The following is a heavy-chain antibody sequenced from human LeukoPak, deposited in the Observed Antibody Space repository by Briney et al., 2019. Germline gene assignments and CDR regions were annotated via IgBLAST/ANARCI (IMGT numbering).Heavy chain of an antibody. D-gene: IGHD3-3*01. J-gene: IGHJ4*02. CDR1: GGSISSYY. V-gene: IGHV4-59*01. CDR2: IYYSGST. CDR3: ARDLNYDFWSGYGY. Sequence: SETLSLTCTVSGGSISSYYWSWIRQPPGKGLEWIGYIYYSGSTNYNPSLKSRVTISVDTSKNQFSLKLSSATAADTAVYYCARDLNYDFWSGYGYWGQGTLVTVSS.